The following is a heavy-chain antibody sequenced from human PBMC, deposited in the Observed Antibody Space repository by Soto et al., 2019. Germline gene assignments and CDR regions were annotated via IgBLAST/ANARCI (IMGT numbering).Heavy chain of an antibody. D-gene: IGHD6-6*01. CDR2: IVVGSGNT. V-gene: IGHV1-58*02. Sequence: SVKVSCKASGFTFTSSAMQWVRQARGQRLEWIGWIVVGSGNTNYAQKFQERVTITRDMSTSTAYMELSSLRSEDTAVYYCAASLRPGNWFDPWGQGTLVTVSS. CDR3: AASLRPGNWFDP. J-gene: IGHJ5*02. CDR1: GFTFTSSA.